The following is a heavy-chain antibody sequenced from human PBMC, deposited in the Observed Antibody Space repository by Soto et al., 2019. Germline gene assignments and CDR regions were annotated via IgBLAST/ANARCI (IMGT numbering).Heavy chain of an antibody. CDR2: IFYSGPT. CDR1: GDSITSGVHY. V-gene: IGHV4-30-4*08. Sequence: SETLSLTCTVSGDSITSGVHYWSWIRQLPGKGLEWIGYIFYSGPTYYNPSLKSRVTISVGTSKNQFSLKLNSVTAADTAVYYCASYDFWSGSVDYWGQGTLVTVSS. CDR3: ASYDFWSGSVDY. J-gene: IGHJ4*02. D-gene: IGHD3-3*01.